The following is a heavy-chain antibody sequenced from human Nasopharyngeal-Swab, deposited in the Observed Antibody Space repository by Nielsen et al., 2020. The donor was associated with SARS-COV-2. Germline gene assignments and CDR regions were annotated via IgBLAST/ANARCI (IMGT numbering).Heavy chain of an antibody. CDR1: GFTVSSNY. CDR3: ARGNMVRGQGVVDY. Sequence: GESLKISCAASGFTVSSNYMSWVRQAPGKGLEWVSVIYSGGSTYYADSVKGRFTISRDNSKNTLYLQMNSLRAEDTAVYYCARGNMVRGQGVVDYWGQGTLVTVSS. V-gene: IGHV3-66*01. D-gene: IGHD3-10*01. CDR2: IYSGGST. J-gene: IGHJ4*02.